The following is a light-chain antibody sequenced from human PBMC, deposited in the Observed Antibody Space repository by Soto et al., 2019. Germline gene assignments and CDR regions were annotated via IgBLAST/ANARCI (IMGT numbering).Light chain of an antibody. CDR2: DVT. Sequence: QSALTQPRSVSGSPGQPVTISCTGTSSDVGGYNYVSWYQQHPGKAPQLMISDVTKRPSGVPDRFSGSKSGNTASLTISGLQADDEADYYCCSYAGSSYVFGTGTQLTVL. J-gene: IGLJ1*01. CDR1: SSDVGGYNY. V-gene: IGLV2-11*01. CDR3: CSYAGSSYV.